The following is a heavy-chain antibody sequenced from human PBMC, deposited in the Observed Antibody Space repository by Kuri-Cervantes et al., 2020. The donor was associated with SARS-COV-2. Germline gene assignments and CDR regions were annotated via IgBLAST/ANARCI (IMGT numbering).Heavy chain of an antibody. CDR3: ARGVVGAIHPEYFQH. CDR2: ISAYNGNT. D-gene: IGHD1-26*01. CDR1: GYTFTSYA. J-gene: IGHJ1*01. V-gene: IGHV1-18*01. Sequence: ASVKVSCKASGYTFTSYAKNWVRQAPGQGLEWMGWISAYNGNTNYAQKLQGRVTMTTDTSTSTAYMELRSLRSDDTAVYYCARGVVGAIHPEYFQHWGQGTLVTVSS.